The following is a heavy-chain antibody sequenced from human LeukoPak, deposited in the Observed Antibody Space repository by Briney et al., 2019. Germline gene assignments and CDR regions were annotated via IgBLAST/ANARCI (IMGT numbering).Heavy chain of an antibody. CDR1: GFTFSRHW. Sequence: GGSLRLSCAASGFTFSRHWMSWVRQAPGKGLEWVANIKEDGSEKYYVDSMKGRFTISRDNARNSLYLQMSSLRAEDTAVYYCAREVHAAVTDFDYWGQGTLVTVSS. J-gene: IGHJ4*02. D-gene: IGHD6-13*01. CDR3: AREVHAAVTDFDY. V-gene: IGHV3-7*01. CDR2: IKEDGSEK.